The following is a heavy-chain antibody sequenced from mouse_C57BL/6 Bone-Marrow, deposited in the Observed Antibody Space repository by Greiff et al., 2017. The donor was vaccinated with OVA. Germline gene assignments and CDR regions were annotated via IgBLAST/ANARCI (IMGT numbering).Heavy chain of an antibody. CDR2: INPYNGGT. Sequence: EVQLQQSGPVLVKPGASVKLSCKASGFTFTDYYMNWVKQSHGKSLEWIGGINPYNGGTSYNQKFKGKATLTADKSSSTAYMELNSLTSEDSAVYYCARRSTMSTFDDWGTGTTLTVSS. CDR3: ARRSTMSTFDD. D-gene: IGHD2-4*01. CDR1: GFTFTDYY. V-gene: IGHV1-19*01. J-gene: IGHJ2*01.